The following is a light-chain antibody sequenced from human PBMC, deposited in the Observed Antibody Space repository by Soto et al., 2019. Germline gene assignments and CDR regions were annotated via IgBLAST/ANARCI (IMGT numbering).Light chain of an antibody. CDR3: SSYTSSSIDYV. CDR2: EVS. V-gene: IGLV2-14*01. Sequence: QSALPQPASVSGSPGQSITISCTGTSTDVGGSNSVSWYQQHPGKAPKLMIYEVSNRPSGVSNRYSGSKSGNTASLTISGLQAEDEADYYCSSYTSSSIDYVFGTGTKLTVL. CDR1: STDVGGSNS. J-gene: IGLJ1*01.